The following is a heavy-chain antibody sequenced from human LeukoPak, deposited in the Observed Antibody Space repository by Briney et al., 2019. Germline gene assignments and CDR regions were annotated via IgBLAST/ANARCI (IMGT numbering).Heavy chain of an antibody. Sequence: PSETLSLTCTVSGGSISSGDYYWSWIRQPPGKGLEWIGYIYYSGSTYYNPSLKSRVTISVDTSKNQFSLKLSSVTAVDTAVYYCARESRRSGYYYYGMDVWGQGTTVTVSS. V-gene: IGHV4-30-4*01. CDR2: IYYSGST. J-gene: IGHJ6*02. CDR1: GGSISSGDYY. CDR3: ARESRRSGYYYYGMDV.